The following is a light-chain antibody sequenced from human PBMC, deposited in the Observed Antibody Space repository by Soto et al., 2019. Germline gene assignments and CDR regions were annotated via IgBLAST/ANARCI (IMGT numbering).Light chain of an antibody. CDR1: QSVSNC. V-gene: IGKV1-5*01. CDR2: DVT. J-gene: IGKJ1*01. CDR3: HQYDSYSWT. Sequence: DIQMTQSPSTLSASVGERVTTTCRASQSVSNCLAWYQHKPGKAPKLLIYDVTRLERGVPSRFSGSGSGTEFILTISSLQPDDFASYYCHQYDSYSWTFGQGIMAEVK.